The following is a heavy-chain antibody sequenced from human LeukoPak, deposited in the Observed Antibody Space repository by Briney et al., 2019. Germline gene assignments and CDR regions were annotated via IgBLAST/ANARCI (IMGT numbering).Heavy chain of an antibody. V-gene: IGHV4-59*08. D-gene: IGHD6-19*01. CDR2: IYYSGST. Sequence: SETLSLTCTVSGGSISSYYWSWIRQPPGKGLEWIGYIYYSGSTNYNPSLKSRVTISVDTSKNQFSLKLSSVTAADTAVYYCARHLVAVAGRGGFDYWGQGTLVTVSS. J-gene: IGHJ4*02. CDR1: GGSISSYY. CDR3: ARHLVAVAGRGGFDY.